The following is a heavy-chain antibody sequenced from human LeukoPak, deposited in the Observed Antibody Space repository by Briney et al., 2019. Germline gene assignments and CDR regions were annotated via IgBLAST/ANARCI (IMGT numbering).Heavy chain of an antibody. V-gene: IGHV3-23*01. CDR2: ISGSGGST. J-gene: IGHJ3*02. D-gene: IGHD3-22*01. CDR1: GFTFSSYA. CDR3: AKMAADSSGFNDAFDI. Sequence: PGGSLRLSCAASGFTFSSYAMSWVRQAPGKGLEWVSAISGSGGSTYYADSVKGRFTISRDNFKNTLYLQMNSLRAEDTAVYYCAKMAADSSGFNDAFDIWGQGTMVTVSS.